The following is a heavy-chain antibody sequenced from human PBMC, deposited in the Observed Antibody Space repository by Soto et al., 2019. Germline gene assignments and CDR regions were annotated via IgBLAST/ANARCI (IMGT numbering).Heavy chain of an antibody. V-gene: IGHV1-69*01. D-gene: IGHD3-3*01. CDR2: IIPIFGIG. J-gene: IGHJ6*02. CDR1: GGTFNRYA. Sequence: QVQLVQSGAEVKKPGSSVKVSCKASGGTFNRYAISWVRQAPGQGLEWMGGIIPIFGIGNDAQRFQGRVTITADESTGTAYMELSSRRSEDTGVYYCARSAITLFVVVSIPPHYYSEMDVWGQGTTVTVSS. CDR3: ARSAITLFVVVSIPPHYYSEMDV.